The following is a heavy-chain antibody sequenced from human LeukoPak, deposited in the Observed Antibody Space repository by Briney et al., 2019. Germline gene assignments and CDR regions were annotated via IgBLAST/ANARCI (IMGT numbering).Heavy chain of an antibody. V-gene: IGHV3-23*01. J-gene: IGHJ6*03. Sequence: GGSLRLSCAASGFTFSSYGMSWVRQAPGKGLEWVSSISGSGGSTYYADSVKGRFTISRDNSKNTLFLQMNSLRAEDTAIYYCAKQHYYYYMDVWGKGTTVTVSS. CDR1: GFTFSSYG. CDR2: ISGSGGST. CDR3: AKQHYYYYMDV.